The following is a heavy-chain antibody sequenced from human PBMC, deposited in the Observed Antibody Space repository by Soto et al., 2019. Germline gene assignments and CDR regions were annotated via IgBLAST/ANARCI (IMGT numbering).Heavy chain of an antibody. V-gene: IGHV5-51*01. Sequence: PGESLKISCKGSGYSFTSYWIGWVRQMPGKGLEWMGIIYTGDSDTRYSPSFQGQVTISADKSISTAYLQWSSLKASDTAMYYCARGSVVHYYYYGMDVWGQGTTVTVSS. D-gene: IGHD2-2*01. CDR3: ARGSVVHYYYYGMDV. CDR1: GYSFTSYW. CDR2: IYTGDSDT. J-gene: IGHJ6*02.